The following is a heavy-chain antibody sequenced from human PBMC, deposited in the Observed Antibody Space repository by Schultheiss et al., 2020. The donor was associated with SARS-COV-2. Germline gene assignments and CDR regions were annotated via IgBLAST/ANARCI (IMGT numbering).Heavy chain of an antibody. CDR2: IYGDDDA. Sequence: SGPTLVKPTETLTLTCTFSGFSLTTAEVVVGWIRHPPGKALEWLAFIYGDDDARYSPSLGTRLTITRDTSRNHVVLTMTNMDPADTGTYYCARMGLGSNGWSNYYYGMDVWGQGTTVTVSS. J-gene: IGHJ6*02. CDR1: GFSLTTAEVV. D-gene: IGHD6-19*01. V-gene: IGHV2-5*02. CDR3: ARMGLGSNGWSNYYYGMDV.